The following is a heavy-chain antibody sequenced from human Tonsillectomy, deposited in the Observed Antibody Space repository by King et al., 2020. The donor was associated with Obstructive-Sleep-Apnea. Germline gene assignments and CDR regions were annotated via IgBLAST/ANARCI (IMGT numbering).Heavy chain of an antibody. CDR1: GDSNRDYY. J-gene: IGHJ4*02. D-gene: IGHD2-8*02. Sequence: VQLQESGPGLVKPSETLSLTCTVSGDSNRDYYWSWLRQPPGKGLEWVGYVSYLGTTNYNPSLRSRLTISIDLSKTQISLRLDFLTAADTAVYYCATHRRPGPRLNYFDYWGQGSLVTVSS. V-gene: IGHV4-59*08. CDR3: ATHRRPGPRLNYFDY. CDR2: VSYLGTT.